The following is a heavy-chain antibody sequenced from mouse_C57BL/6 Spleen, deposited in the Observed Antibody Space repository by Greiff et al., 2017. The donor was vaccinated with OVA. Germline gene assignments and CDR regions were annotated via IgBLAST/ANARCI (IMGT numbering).Heavy chain of an antibody. J-gene: IGHJ1*03. Sequence: EVKLVESEGGLVQPGSSMKLSCTASGFTFSDYYMAWVRQVPEKGLEWVANINYDGSSTYYLDSLKSRFIISRDNAKNILYLQMSSLKSEDTATYYCARDQVSYWYFDVWGTGTTVTVSS. CDR2: INYDGSST. D-gene: IGHD3-2*02. V-gene: IGHV5-16*01. CDR1: GFTFSDYY. CDR3: ARDQVSYWYFDV.